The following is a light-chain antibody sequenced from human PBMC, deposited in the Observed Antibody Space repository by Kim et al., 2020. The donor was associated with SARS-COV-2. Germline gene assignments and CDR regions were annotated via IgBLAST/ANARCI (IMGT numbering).Light chain of an antibody. J-gene: IGLJ3*02. CDR2: DVR. CDR3: SSYGGRSNVVV. Sequence: QLITISCTGTSNDVGGYSYVSWFQQHPGKAPKLVIYDVRDRPSGVSNRFSGSKSGNTASLTISGLQAEDEADYYCSSYGGRSNVVVFGGGTQLTVL. CDR1: SNDVGGYSY. V-gene: IGLV2-14*03.